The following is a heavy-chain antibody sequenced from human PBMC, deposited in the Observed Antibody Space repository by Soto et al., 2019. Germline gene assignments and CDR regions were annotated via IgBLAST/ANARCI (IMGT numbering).Heavy chain of an antibody. CDR3: ARTTAVPNTLRSRYFFDY. CDR2: VYYSGTT. J-gene: IGHJ4*02. Sequence: ASETLSLTCTVSGGSISSSSYYWGWIRQPPGKRLEWIGYVYYSGTTNYNPSLKSRVTISVDLSKNQFSLRLSSVTTADTALYYCARTTAVPNTLRSRYFFDYWGQGTLVTVSS. D-gene: IGHD4-17*01. CDR1: GGSISSSSYY. V-gene: IGHV4-61*05.